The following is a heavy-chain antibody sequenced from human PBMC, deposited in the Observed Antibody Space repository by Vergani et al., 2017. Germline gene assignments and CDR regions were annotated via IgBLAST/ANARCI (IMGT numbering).Heavy chain of an antibody. CDR2: IYPGDSDT. Sequence: EVQLVQSGAEVKKPGESLKISCKGSGYSFTSYWIGWVRQMPGKGLEWMGSIYPGDSDTRYSPSFQVQVTISADKSISTAYLQWSSLKASDTAMYYCARRERRYSSCSGHGDYWGQGTLVTVSS. J-gene: IGHJ4*02. V-gene: IGHV5-51*01. CDR3: ARRERRYSSCSGHGDY. CDR1: GYSFTSYW. D-gene: IGHD6-19*01.